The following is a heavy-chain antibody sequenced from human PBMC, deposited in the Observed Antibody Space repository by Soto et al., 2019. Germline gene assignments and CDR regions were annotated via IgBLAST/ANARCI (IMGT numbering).Heavy chain of an antibody. V-gene: IGHV3-7*01. CDR2: INQDGSEK. Sequence: EEQLVESGGGLVQPGGSLKLSCVVSQISFSSYWMTWVRQAPGKGLECVANINQDGSEKYYEDSVKGRFTISRDNTKNSLYLHMNSLRAEDTAVVYCATDLNWPNYWGHGTLVAVSS. CDR3: ATDLNWPNY. CDR1: QISFSSYW. J-gene: IGHJ4*01. D-gene: IGHD1-20*01.